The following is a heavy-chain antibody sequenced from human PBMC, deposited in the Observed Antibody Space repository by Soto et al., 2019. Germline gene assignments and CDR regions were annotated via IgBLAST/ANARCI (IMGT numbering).Heavy chain of an antibody. CDR2: ISYDGSNK. D-gene: IGHD3-10*01. V-gene: IGHV3-30-3*01. CDR1: GFTFSSYA. J-gene: IGHJ4*02. Sequence: QVQLVESGGGVVQPGRSLRLSCAASGFTFSSYAMHWVRQAPGKGLEWVAVISYDGSNKYYADSVKGRFTISRDNSKNTLYLQINSLRAEDTAVYYCARETAGPRYYFDYWGQGTLVTVSS. CDR3: ARETAGPRYYFDY.